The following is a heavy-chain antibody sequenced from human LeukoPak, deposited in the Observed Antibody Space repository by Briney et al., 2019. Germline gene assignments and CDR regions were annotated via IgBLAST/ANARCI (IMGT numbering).Heavy chain of an antibody. CDR3: AAISYSSGTDY. J-gene: IGHJ4*02. CDR1: GYTFTSYY. CDR2: INPSGGST. V-gene: IGHV1-46*01. Sequence: ASVKVSCKASGYTFTSYYMHWVRQAPGQGLEWMGIINPSGGSTSYAQKFQGRVTMTWDTSTSTVYMELSSLRSEDTAVYYCAAISYSSGTDYWGQGTLVTVSS. D-gene: IGHD6-19*01.